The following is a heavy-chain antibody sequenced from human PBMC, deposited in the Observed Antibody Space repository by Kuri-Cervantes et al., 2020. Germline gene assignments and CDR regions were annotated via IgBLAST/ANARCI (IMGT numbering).Heavy chain of an antibody. D-gene: IGHD3-10*01. CDR1: GGSISGYY. J-gene: IGHJ4*02. CDR3: AREVRGVISQIDY. CDR2: IYYSGST. V-gene: IGHV4-31*01. Sequence: LRLSCTVSGGSISGYYWSWIRQYPGKGLEWIGYIYYSGSTYYNPSLKSLVTISVDTSKNQFSLKLSSVTAADTAVYYCAREVRGVISQIDYWGQGTLVTVSS.